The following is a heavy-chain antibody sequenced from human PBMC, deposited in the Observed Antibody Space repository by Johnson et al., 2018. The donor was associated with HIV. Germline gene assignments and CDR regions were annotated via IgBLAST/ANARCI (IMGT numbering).Heavy chain of an antibody. CDR1: GFTFHDYD. Sequence: EQLVESGGGVVRPWGSLRLSCAASGFTFHDYDMSWVRQAPGKGLEWVSGINWNGDSTGYEDSLKGRFTISRDNAKNSLDLPINSLRVEDSAFYYCVRDMGEVLGPYEAFDIWGKGTMVTVSS. J-gene: IGHJ3*02. V-gene: IGHV3-20*04. CDR2: INWNGDST. CDR3: VRDMGEVLGPYEAFDI. D-gene: IGHD3-16*01.